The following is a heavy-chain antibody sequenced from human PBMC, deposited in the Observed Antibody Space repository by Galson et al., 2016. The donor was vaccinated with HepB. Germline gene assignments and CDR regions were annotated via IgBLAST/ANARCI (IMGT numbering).Heavy chain of an antibody. D-gene: IGHD6-6*01. CDR1: TFTFSNYG. J-gene: IGHJ6*02. Sequence: SLRLSCAASTFTFSNYGMRWVRQAPGKGLEWVSSITSSGGSTSYADSVKGRFTISRDNSKNTLYLQMNSLRAEDTAVYYCAKIFGSSSSRSYGMDVWGQGTTVTVSS. V-gene: IGHV3-23*01. CDR2: ITSSGGST. CDR3: AKIFGSSSSRSYGMDV.